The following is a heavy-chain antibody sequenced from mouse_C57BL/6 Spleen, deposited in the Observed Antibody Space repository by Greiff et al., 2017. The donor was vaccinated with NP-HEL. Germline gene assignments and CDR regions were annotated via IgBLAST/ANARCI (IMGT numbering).Heavy chain of an antibody. CDR3: ARRYDYDDY. D-gene: IGHD2-4*01. Sequence: VQLQQSGAELVRPGTSVKVSCKASGYAFTNYLIEWVKQRPGQGLEWIGVINPGSGGTNYNEKFKGKAPLTADKSSSTAYMQLSSLTSEDSAVYFCARRYDYDDYWGQGTTLTVSS. CDR1: GYAFTNYL. J-gene: IGHJ2*01. CDR2: INPGSGGT. V-gene: IGHV1-54*01.